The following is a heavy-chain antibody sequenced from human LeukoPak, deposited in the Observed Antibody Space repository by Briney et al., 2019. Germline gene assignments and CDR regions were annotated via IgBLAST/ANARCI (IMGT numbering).Heavy chain of an antibody. Sequence: AETLSLTCTVSGGSISSYYWSWIRQPPGKRLEWIGYIYYSGSTNYNPSLKSRVTISVDTSKNQFSLELSSVTAADTAVYYCARSPPMVVPATGYFDLWGRGTLVTVSS. CDR2: IYYSGST. J-gene: IGHJ2*01. CDR1: GGSISSYY. V-gene: IGHV4-59*01. D-gene: IGHD2-2*01. CDR3: ARSPPMVVPATGYFDL.